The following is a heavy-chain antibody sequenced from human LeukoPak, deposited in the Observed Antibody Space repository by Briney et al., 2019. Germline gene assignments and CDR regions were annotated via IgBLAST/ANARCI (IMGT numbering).Heavy chain of an antibody. CDR3: ASIAESYYYYYMDV. Sequence: GGSLRLSCAASGFTFSDYYMSWIRQAPGKGLEWVSYISSSGSTIYYADSVKGRFTISRDNAKNSLYLQMNSLRAEDTALYYCASIAESYYYYYMDVWGKGTTVTVSS. D-gene: IGHD6-13*01. J-gene: IGHJ6*03. CDR2: ISSSGSTI. V-gene: IGHV3-11*01. CDR1: GFTFSDYY.